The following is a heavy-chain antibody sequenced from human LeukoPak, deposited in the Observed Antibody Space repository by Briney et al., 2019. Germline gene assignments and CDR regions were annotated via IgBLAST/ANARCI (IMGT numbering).Heavy chain of an antibody. V-gene: IGHV1-18*01. D-gene: IGHD5-24*01. J-gene: IGHJ4*02. CDR1: GYTFTSYG. Sequence: GASVKVSCKASGYTFTSYGISWVRQAPGQGLEWMGWISAYNGNTNYAQKLQGRVTMTTDTSTSTAYMELRSLRSDDTAVYYCARLPFPWLPLYCDYWGQGTLVTVSS. CDR2: ISAYNGNT. CDR3: ARLPFPWLPLYCDY.